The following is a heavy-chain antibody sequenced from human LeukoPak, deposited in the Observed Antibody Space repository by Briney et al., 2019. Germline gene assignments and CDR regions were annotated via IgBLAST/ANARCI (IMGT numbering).Heavy chain of an antibody. CDR2: IIPIFGTA. CDR1: GGTFSSYA. D-gene: IGHD3-10*01. J-gene: IGHJ4*02. Sequence: SVKVSCKASGGTFSSYAISWARQAPGQGLEWMGGIIPIFGTANYAQKFQGRVTITADESTSTAYMELSSLRSEDTAVYYCALFTYGSGSYYNWGQGTLVTVSS. V-gene: IGHV1-69*13. CDR3: ALFTYGSGSYYN.